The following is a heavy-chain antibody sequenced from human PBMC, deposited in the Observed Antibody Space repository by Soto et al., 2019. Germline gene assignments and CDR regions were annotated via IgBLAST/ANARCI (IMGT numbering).Heavy chain of an antibody. V-gene: IGHV1-18*04. CDR3: ARDRGRAAAGSYHYYGMDV. J-gene: IGHJ6*02. D-gene: IGHD6-13*01. CDR2: ISAYNGNT. Sequence: EASVKVACKASGYTFTSYGISWVRQAPGQGLEWMGWISAYNGNTNYAQKLQGRVTMTTDASTSTAYMELRSLRSDDTAVYYCARDRGRAAAGSYHYYGMDVWGQGTTVTFSS. CDR1: GYTFTSYG.